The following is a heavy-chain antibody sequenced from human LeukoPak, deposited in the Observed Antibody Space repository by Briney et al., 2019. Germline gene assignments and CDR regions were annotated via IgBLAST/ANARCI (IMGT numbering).Heavy chain of an antibody. D-gene: IGHD1-26*01. V-gene: IGHV1-46*01. J-gene: IGHJ4*02. CDR3: AREAGAFDY. Sequence: ASVKVSCKTSGYTFTSNYMDWMRQAPGQGLEWMGVINPSDGSRTYAQKFQGRVTSTRDTSTTTVHMELSSLTSDDTAVYYCAREAGAFDYWGQGTLVTVSS. CDR2: INPSDGSR. CDR1: GYTFTSNY.